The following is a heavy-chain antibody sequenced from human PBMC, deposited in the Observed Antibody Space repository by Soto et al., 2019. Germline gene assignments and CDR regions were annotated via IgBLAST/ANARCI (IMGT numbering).Heavy chain of an antibody. CDR2: IRNKANNYAT. Sequence: EMQLVESGGGLVQPGGSLRLSCAASGFTFSDHYMDWVRQAPGKGLEWVGRIRNKANNYATEYDAYVRGRFSISRDNSKNSLDLQMNSLETDYTAVYYCVIVPLVASSAAPRVWFDPWGQGTLVTVSS. CDR3: VIVPLVASSAAPRVWFDP. J-gene: IGHJ5*02. V-gene: IGHV3-72*01. D-gene: IGHD2-2*01. CDR1: GFTFSDHY.